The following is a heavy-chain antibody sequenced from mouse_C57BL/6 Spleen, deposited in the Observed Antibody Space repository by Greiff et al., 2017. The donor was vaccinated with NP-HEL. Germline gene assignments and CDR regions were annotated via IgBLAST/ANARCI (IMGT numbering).Heavy chain of an antibody. CDR3: ARDLDYYGSSGFDY. Sequence: DVKLVESEGGLVQPGSSMKLSCTASGFTFSDYYMAWVRQVPEKGLEWVANINYDGSSTYYLDSLKSRFIISRDNAKNILYLQMSSLKSEDTATYYGARDLDYYGSSGFDYWGQGTTLTVSS. CDR2: INYDGSST. J-gene: IGHJ2*01. CDR1: GFTFSDYY. V-gene: IGHV5-16*01. D-gene: IGHD1-1*01.